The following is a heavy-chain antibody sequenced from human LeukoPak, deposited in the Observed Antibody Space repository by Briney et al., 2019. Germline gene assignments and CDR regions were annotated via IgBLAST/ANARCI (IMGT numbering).Heavy chain of an antibody. D-gene: IGHD3-10*01. CDR3: ARGDMVRGVILSKVQFDY. V-gene: IGHV4-4*02. J-gene: IGHJ4*02. CDR2: IYHSGST. Sequence: PSGTLSLTCAVSGGSISSSNWWSWVRRPPGKGLEWIGEIYHSGSTNYNPSLKSRVTISVDKSKNQFSLKLSSVTAADTAVYYCARGDMVRGVILSKVQFDYWGQGTLVTVSS. CDR1: GGSISSSNW.